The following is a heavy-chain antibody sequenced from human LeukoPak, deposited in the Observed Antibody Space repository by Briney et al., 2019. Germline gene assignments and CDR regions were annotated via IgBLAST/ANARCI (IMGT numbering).Heavy chain of an antibody. J-gene: IGHJ3*02. CDR1: GFTFSSYG. V-gene: IGHV3-33*08. D-gene: IGHD6-6*01. CDR3: ARDFLSGYSRSSLDAFDI. Sequence: GRSLRLSCAASGFTFSSYGMHWVRQAPGKGLEWVAVIWYDGSNKYYADSVKGRFTISRDNSKNTLYLQMNSLRAEDTAVYYCARDFLSGYSRSSLDAFDIWGQGTMVTVSS. CDR2: IWYDGSNK.